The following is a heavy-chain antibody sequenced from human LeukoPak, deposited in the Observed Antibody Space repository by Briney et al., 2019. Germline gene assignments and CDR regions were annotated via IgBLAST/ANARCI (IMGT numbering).Heavy chain of an antibody. V-gene: IGHV4-39*07. CDR2: IYYSGST. Sequence: SETLSLTCTVSGGSISSSSYYWGWIRQPPGEGLEWIGSIYYSGSTYYNPSLKSRVTISVDTSKNQFSLKLSSVTAADTAVYYCARKRKKSYYFDYWGQGTLVTVSS. J-gene: IGHJ4*02. D-gene: IGHD3-16*01. CDR3: ARKRKKSYYFDY. CDR1: GGSISSSSYY.